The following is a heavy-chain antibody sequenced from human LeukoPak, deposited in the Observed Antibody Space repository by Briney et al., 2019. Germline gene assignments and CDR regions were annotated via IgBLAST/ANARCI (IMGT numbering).Heavy chain of an antibody. CDR1: GGSFSGYY. Sequence: PSETLSLTCAVYGGSFSGYYWSWIRQPPGKGLEWIGEINHSGSTNYNPSLKSRVTISVDTSKNQFSLKLSSVTAADTAVYYCARGIVDPYYFDYWGQGTLVTVSS. D-gene: IGHD5-12*01. CDR2: INHSGST. CDR3: ARGIVDPYYFDY. J-gene: IGHJ4*02. V-gene: IGHV4-34*01.